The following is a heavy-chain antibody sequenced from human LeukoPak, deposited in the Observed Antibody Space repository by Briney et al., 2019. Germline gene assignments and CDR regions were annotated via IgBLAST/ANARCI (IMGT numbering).Heavy chain of an antibody. V-gene: IGHV1-18*01. CDR2: ISAYNGNT. J-gene: IGHJ4*02. CDR3: ASQVVGATTFDY. Sequence: VASVKVSCKASGYTFTSYGISWVRQAPGQGLEWMGWISAYNGNTNYAQKLQGRVTMTTDTSTSTAYMELRSLRSDDTAVYYCASQVVGATTFDYWGQGTLVTVSS. D-gene: IGHD1-26*01. CDR1: GYTFTSYG.